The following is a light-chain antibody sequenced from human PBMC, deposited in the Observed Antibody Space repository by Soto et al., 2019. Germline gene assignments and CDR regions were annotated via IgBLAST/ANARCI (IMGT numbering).Light chain of an antibody. Sequence: EIVLTQSPGTLSLSPGERATLSCRASQSVSSSYLAWYQQKPGQAPRLLIYGASSRATGIPDRFSGSGSGRDFTLTISRLEPEDFAVYYCQQYGSSPEYTFGQGTKREIK. CDR3: QQYGSSPEYT. J-gene: IGKJ2*01. CDR1: QSVSSSY. V-gene: IGKV3-20*01. CDR2: GAS.